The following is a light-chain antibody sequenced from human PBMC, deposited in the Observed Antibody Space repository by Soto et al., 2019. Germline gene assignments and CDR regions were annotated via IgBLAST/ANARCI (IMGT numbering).Light chain of an antibody. CDR3: QQLYSYPVT. J-gene: IGKJ2*01. CDR1: EGISSY. CDR2: AAS. V-gene: IGKV1-9*01. Sequence: DIQLTQSPSFLSASVGDRVTITCRASEGISSYLAWYQQKPGKAPKLLIYAASALQSGVPSRFSGSGSGTECTLTISSLQPEDFAIYYCQQLYSYPVTFGQGTKLEIK.